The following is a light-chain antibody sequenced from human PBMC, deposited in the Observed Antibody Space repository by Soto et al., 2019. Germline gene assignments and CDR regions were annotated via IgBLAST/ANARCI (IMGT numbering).Light chain of an antibody. J-gene: IGKJ3*01. CDR3: QQRSNWPPFT. CDR1: QSVSSY. Sequence: EIVLTQSPATLSLSPGERATLSCRASQSVSSYLAWYQQKPGQAPRLLICDAVNRATDIPARFRGSGSETDFTLTISSLEPEDFAVYYCQQRSNWPPFTFGPGTKVDIK. CDR2: DAV. V-gene: IGKV3-11*01.